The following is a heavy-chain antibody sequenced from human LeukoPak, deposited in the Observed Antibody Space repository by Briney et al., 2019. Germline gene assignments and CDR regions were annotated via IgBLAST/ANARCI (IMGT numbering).Heavy chain of an antibody. CDR2: IIPIFGTA. CDR3: ARGGGNSGWFDP. CDR1: GGTFISYA. Sequence: ASVKVSCKASGGTFISYAISWVRQAPGQGLEWMGGIIPIFGTASYAQKFQGRVTITADESTSTAYMELSSLRSEDTAVYYCARGGGNSGWFDPWGQGTLVTVSS. J-gene: IGHJ5*02. V-gene: IGHV1-69*13. D-gene: IGHD4-23*01.